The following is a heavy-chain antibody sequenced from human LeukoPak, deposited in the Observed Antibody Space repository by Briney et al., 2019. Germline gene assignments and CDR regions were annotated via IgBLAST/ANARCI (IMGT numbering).Heavy chain of an antibody. CDR2: IYYSGST. CDR1: GGSISSYY. D-gene: IGHD3/OR15-3a*01. CDR3: AIDYMTGTGNAGGY. J-gene: IGHJ4*02. Sequence: SETLSLTCTVSGGSISSYYWSWIRQPPGKGLEWIGYIYYSGSTSYNPSLKSRVTISVDTSKKQFSLKLNSVTAADTAVYYCAIDYMTGTGNAGGYWGQGTLVTVSS. V-gene: IGHV4-59*12.